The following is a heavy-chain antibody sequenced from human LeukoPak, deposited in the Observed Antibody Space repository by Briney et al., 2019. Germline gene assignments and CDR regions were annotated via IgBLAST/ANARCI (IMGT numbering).Heavy chain of an antibody. Sequence: GESLKISFKGSGYNFTTHWVGWVRQVPGKGLEWMGIIYPGDSDTRYSPSIQGLVTISADKSISTAYLQWRSLKASDTAMYFCARHIRYCSSTTCSISYYYGMDVWGQGTTVTVSS. J-gene: IGHJ6*02. CDR3: ARHIRYCSSTTCSISYYYGMDV. CDR2: IYPGDSDT. CDR1: GYNFTTHW. V-gene: IGHV5-51*01. D-gene: IGHD2-2*01.